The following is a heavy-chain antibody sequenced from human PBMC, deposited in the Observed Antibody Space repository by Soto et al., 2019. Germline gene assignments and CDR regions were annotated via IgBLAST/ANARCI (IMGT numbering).Heavy chain of an antibody. CDR3: ASGINWNYAY. J-gene: IGHJ4*02. D-gene: IGHD1-20*01. CDR1: GFTFSSYG. Sequence: QVQLVESGGGVVQPGRSLRLSCAASGFTFSSYGMHWVRQAPGKGLEWVAVIWYDGSNIYYADSVKGRFTISRDNSKSTLYLQMNSLRAEDTAVDYCASGINWNYAYWGQGTLVTVSS. V-gene: IGHV3-33*01. CDR2: IWYDGSNI.